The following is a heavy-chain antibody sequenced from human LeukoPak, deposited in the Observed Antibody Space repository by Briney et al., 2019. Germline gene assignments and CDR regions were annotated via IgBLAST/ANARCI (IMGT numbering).Heavy chain of an antibody. D-gene: IGHD5-18*01. CDR1: GFSVSNTF. CDR3: ARGRGYIIDF. CDR2: LHPDGVT. J-gene: IGHJ4*02. V-gene: IGHV3-53*01. Sequence: GGFLRLSCAASGFSVSNTFMNWVRQTPGTGLEWVSILHPDGVTHYTDSVKGRFTISRDNSYNTLYLQMNSLRAEDTAVYLCARGRGYIIDFWGQGTQVTVSS.